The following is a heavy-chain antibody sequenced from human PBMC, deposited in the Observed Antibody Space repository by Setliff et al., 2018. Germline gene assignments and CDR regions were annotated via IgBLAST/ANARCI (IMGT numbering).Heavy chain of an antibody. CDR1: GGSISSSNW. Sequence: SETLSLTCAVSGGSISSSNWWSWVRQPPGKGLEWIGSIYYSGSTYYNPSLKSRVTISVDTSKNQFPLKLSSVTAADTAVYYCARAAGYSSSWYHYYYGMDVWGQGTTVTVSS. D-gene: IGHD6-13*01. CDR3: ARAAGYSSSWYHYYYGMDV. J-gene: IGHJ6*02. CDR2: IYYSGST. V-gene: IGHV4-39*01.